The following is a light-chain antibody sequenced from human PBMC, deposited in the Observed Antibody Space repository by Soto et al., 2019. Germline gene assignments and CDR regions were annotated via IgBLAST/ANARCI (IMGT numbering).Light chain of an antibody. V-gene: IGKV3-20*01. CDR1: QGVTSNY. CDR2: GSS. CDR3: QQYGSSPPIT. Sequence: DIVLTQSPDTLSLSPGESATLSCRASQGVTSNYLGWYQQKPGQPPRLLIYGSSKRATGIPDRFRGGGSGTDFTLTISRLEPEDFAVYYCQQYGSSPPITFGQGTRLEVK. J-gene: IGKJ5*01.